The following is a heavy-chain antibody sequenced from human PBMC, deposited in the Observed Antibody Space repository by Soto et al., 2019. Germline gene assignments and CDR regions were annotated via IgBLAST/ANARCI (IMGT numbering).Heavy chain of an antibody. CDR2: ISAYNGNT. CDR3: ARGVITFGGVIVIPAWFDP. D-gene: IGHD3-16*02. V-gene: IGHV1-18*01. Sequence: QVQLVQSGAEVKKPGASVKVSCKASGYTFTSYGISWVRQAPGQGLEWMGWISAYNGNTNYAQKLQGRVTMTTDTSTRTAYMELRSLRSDDTAVYYCARGVITFGGVIVIPAWFDPWGQGTLVTVSS. CDR1: GYTFTSYG. J-gene: IGHJ5*02.